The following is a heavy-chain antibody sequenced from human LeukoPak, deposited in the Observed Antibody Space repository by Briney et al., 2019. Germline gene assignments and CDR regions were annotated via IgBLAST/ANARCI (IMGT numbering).Heavy chain of an antibody. D-gene: IGHD5-18*01. Sequence: NPGGSLRLSCAASGFSFSSYSMNWVRQAPGKGLEWVSSISFSGTYIYYADSLKGRITISRDNARRSLFLQMNSLRAEDTAVYYCARRASTERGHSYGLDYWGQGTLVTVSS. V-gene: IGHV3-21*01. CDR2: ISFSGTYI. CDR1: GFSFSSYS. CDR3: ARRASTERGHSYGLDY. J-gene: IGHJ4*02.